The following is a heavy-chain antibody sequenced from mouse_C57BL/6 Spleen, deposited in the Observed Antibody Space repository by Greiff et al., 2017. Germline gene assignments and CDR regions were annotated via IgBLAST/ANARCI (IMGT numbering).Heavy chain of an antibody. CDR3: ARSGPLREEYYYAMDY. CDR2: IHPNSGST. CDR1: GYTFTSYW. Sequence: VQLQQPGAELVKPGASVKLSCKASGYTFTSYWMHWVKQRPGQGLEWIGMIHPNSGSTNYNEKFKSKATLTVDKSSSPAYRQLSSLTSEDSAVYYCARSGPLREEYYYAMDYWGQGTSVTVSS. J-gene: IGHJ4*01. V-gene: IGHV1-64*01. D-gene: IGHD1-1*01.